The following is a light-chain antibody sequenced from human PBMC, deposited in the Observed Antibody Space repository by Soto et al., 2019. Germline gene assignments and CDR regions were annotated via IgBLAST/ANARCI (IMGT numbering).Light chain of an antibody. Sequence: QSVLTQPPSVSGAPGQTVTISCTGSSSNIGAGYDVHWYQQLPGTAPKLLIYANKNRPAGVPDRFSASKSGTSASLAITGLQADDEADYYCSSWDDSLNGRVFGGGTKLTVL. CDR2: ANK. J-gene: IGLJ3*02. V-gene: IGLV1-40*01. CDR3: SSWDDSLNGRV. CDR1: SSNIGAGYD.